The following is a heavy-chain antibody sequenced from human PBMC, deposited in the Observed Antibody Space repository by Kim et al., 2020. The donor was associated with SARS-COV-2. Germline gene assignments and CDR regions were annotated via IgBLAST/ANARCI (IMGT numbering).Heavy chain of an antibody. CDR2: ISYGGSNK. V-gene: IGHV3-30*18. D-gene: IGHD3-22*01. CDR1: GFTFSSYD. J-gene: IGHJ4*02. Sequence: GGSLRLSCAASGFTFSSYDMHWVRQAPGKGLEWVAVISYGGSNKYYADSVKGRFTISRDNAKNTLYLQMNSLRAEDTAVYYCAKDRCYYESSGYYYRDYWGQGTLVTVSS. CDR3: AKDRCYYESSGYYYRDY.